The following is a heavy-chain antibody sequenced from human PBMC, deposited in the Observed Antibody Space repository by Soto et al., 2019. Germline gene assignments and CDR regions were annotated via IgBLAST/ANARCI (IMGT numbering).Heavy chain of an antibody. CDR3: AAEVPTGYVSPYYYMDV. CDR1: GASISSYP. Sequence: PSETLSLTCPVPGASISSYPWRWIRQTPGKGLEWICYIYYSGSTNYNPSLERRATFAVDTSKNQVSLNLRSVPAADTGVYYCAAEVPTGYVSPYYYMDVWGKVTTVTVSS. V-gene: IGHV4-59*01. CDR2: IYYSGST. J-gene: IGHJ6*03. D-gene: IGHD7-27*01.